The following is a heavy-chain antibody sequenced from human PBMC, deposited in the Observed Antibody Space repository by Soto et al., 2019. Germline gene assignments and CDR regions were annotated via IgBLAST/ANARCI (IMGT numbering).Heavy chain of an antibody. CDR1: GCSFTTYW. J-gene: IGHJ3*01. CDR3: VRGVHLTAADAFDV. Sequence: GESLKIACKGSGCSFTTYWIGWVRQMPGKGLEWMGIIYAGDSDSRYSPSFQGQVTISVDKSITTAYLQWSSLKASDTAMYYCVRGVHLTAADAFDVWGQGTMVT. D-gene: IGHD3-10*01. CDR2: IYAGDSDS. V-gene: IGHV5-51*01.